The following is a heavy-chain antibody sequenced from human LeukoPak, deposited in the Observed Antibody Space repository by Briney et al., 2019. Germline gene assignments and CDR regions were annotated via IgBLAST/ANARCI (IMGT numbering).Heavy chain of an antibody. CDR2: IYYSGST. J-gene: IGHJ3*02. D-gene: IGHD2-2*02. CDR1: GGSISSSSSY. V-gene: IGHV4-39*01. Sequence: SETLSLTCTVSGGSISSSSSYWGWIRQPPGKGLEWIGTIYYSGSTYYNPSLKSRVTISVDTSNNQFSLKLSSVTAADTAVYYCARHPGGYCSSSSCYTGGVFDIWGQGTMVTVSS. CDR3: ARHPGGYCSSSSCYTGGVFDI.